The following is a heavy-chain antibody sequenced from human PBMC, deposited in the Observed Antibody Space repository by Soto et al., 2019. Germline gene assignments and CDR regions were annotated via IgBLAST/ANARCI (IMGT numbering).Heavy chain of an antibody. CDR3: TTRTGGCYYYYYHYGLDF. CDR1: GFTFSNAW. V-gene: IGHV3-15*07. Sequence: PGGSLRLSCAASGFTFSNAWMNWVRQAPGKGLEWVGRIKSKTDGGTTDYAAPVKGRFTISRDDSKNTLYLQMNSLKTEDTAVYYCTTRTGGCYYYYYHYGLDFSGQGTTVTVSS. D-gene: IGHD1-26*01. J-gene: IGHJ6*02. CDR2: IKSKTDGGTT.